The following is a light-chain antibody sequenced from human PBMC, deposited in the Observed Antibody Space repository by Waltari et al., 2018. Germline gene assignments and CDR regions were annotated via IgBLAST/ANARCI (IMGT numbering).Light chain of an antibody. CDR1: QSIGSY. J-gene: IGKJ1*01. CDR2: DTS. Sequence: DIVLTQSPATLSLSPGERATLSCWASQSIGSYLAWYQHKPGQTPMLLIYDTSNSATGVPTRFSGSRSGTDFTLTISSLEPEDFAVYYCQLRGSWPKTFGPGTRVEIK. V-gene: IGKV3-11*01. CDR3: QLRGSWPKT.